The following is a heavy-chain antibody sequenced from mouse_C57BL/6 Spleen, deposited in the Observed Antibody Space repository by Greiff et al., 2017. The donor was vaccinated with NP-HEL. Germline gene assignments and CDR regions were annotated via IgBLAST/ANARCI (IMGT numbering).Heavy chain of an antibody. J-gene: IGHJ3*01. Sequence: EVQLQQSGPELVKPGASVKISCKASGYTFTDYYMNWVKQSHGKSLEWIGDINPNNGGTSYNQKFKGKATLTVDKSSSTAYMELRSLTSEDSAVYYCARSPYSNYGGFAYWGQGTLVTVSA. CDR2: INPNNGGT. V-gene: IGHV1-26*01. D-gene: IGHD2-5*01. CDR1: GYTFTDYY. CDR3: ARSPYSNYGGFAY.